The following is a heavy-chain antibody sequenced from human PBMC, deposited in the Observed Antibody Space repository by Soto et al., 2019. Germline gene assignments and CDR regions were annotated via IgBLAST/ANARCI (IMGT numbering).Heavy chain of an antibody. V-gene: IGHV3-30*19. J-gene: IGHJ6*02. CDR1: RFTFSRYV. CDR3: ARVGAATIIDYYYYGMDV. CDR2: IWYDGSNK. D-gene: IGHD5-12*01. Sequence: HHGGSLSLSCEASRFTFSRYVVHFGRNARCKGLEWVAVIWYDGSNKYYADSVKGRFTISRDNSKNTLYLQMNSLRAEDTAVYYCARVGAATIIDYYYYGMDVWGQGTTVTVSS.